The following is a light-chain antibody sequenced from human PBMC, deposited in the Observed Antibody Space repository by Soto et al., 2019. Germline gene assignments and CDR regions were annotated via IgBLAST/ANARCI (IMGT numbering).Light chain of an antibody. CDR2: EVS. J-gene: IGLJ3*02. Sequence: QSALTQPASVSGSPGQSITISCTGTSSDVGGYNYVSWYQHHPGKAPKLIIYEVSDRPSGVSNRFSGSKSGNTASLTISGLQAEDEADYYCSSYTSSYTRVFGGGTKVTVL. V-gene: IGLV2-14*01. CDR1: SSDVGGYNY. CDR3: SSYTSSYTRV.